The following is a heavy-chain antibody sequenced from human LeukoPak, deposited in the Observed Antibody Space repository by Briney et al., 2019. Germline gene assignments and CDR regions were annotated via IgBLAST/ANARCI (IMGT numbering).Heavy chain of an antibody. V-gene: IGHV3-74*01. D-gene: IGHD2-21*02. CDR3: ARTAPYCGGDCYLDN. J-gene: IGHJ4*02. CDR2: IKGHGSST. CDR1: GFPIFNYW. Sequence: PGGSLRLSCAASGFPIFNYWMHWVRRAPGKGLEWVSGIKGHGSSTTYADSVKGRFTISRDNAKNTLYVQMNSLRAEDTAVYYCARTAPYCGGDCYLDNWGRGTLVTVSS.